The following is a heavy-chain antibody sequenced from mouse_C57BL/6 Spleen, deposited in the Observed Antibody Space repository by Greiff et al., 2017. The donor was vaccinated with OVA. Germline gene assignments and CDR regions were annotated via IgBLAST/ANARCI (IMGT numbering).Heavy chain of an antibody. CDR3: ARPGYYYYGSSYDWYFDV. Sequence: QVQLQQPGAELVKPGASVKLSCKASGYTFTSYWMHWVKQRPGQGLEWIGMIHPNSGSTNYNEKFKSKATLTVDKSSITAYMQLSSLTSEDSAVYYCARPGYYYYGSSYDWYFDVWGTGTTVTVSS. D-gene: IGHD1-1*01. CDR1: GYTFTSYW. CDR2: IHPNSGST. J-gene: IGHJ1*03. V-gene: IGHV1-64*01.